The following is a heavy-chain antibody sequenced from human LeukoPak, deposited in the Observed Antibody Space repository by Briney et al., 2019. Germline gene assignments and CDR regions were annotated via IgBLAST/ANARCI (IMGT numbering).Heavy chain of an antibody. CDR3: AREAVDGYNYECFDY. J-gene: IGHJ4*02. Sequence: GGSLRLSCAASGFTFSSYWMSWVRQAPGKGLEWVANIKQDGSEKYYVDSVKGRFTISRDNAKNSLYLQMNSLRAEDTAVYYCAREAVDGYNYECFDYWGQGTLVTVPS. D-gene: IGHD5-24*01. CDR1: GFTFSSYW. V-gene: IGHV3-7*01. CDR2: IKQDGSEK.